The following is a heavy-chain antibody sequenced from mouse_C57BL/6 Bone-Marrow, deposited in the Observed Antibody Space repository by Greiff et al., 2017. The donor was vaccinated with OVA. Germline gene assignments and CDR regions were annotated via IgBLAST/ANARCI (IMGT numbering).Heavy chain of an antibody. CDR2: INPYNGDT. D-gene: IGHD1-1*01. CDR3: ARSGYGSSLCYFDV. V-gene: IGHV1-20*01. J-gene: IGHJ1*03. CDR1: GYSFTGYF. Sequence: VQLKQSGPELVKPGDSVKISCKASGYSFTGYFMNWVMQSHGKSLEWIGRINPYNGDTFYNQKFKGKATLTVDKSSSTAHMELRSLTSEDSAVYYCARSGYGSSLCYFDVWGTGTTVTVSS.